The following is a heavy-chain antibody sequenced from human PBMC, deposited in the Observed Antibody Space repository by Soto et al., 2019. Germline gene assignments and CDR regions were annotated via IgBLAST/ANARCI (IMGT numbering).Heavy chain of an antibody. CDR3: ARLDGFYGSGSYAFDI. J-gene: IGHJ3*02. CDR2: IYYSGST. D-gene: IGHD3-10*01. Sequence: SETLSLTCTVSGGSISSSSYYWGWIRQPPGKGLEWIGSIYYSGSTYYNPSLKNRVTISVDTSKNQFSLKLSSVTAADTAVYYCARLDGFYGSGSYAFDIWGQGTMVTVSS. CDR1: GGSISSSSYY. V-gene: IGHV4-39*01.